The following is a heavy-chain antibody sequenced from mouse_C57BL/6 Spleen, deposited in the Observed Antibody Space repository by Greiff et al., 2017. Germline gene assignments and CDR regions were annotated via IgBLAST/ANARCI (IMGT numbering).Heavy chain of an antibody. CDR1: GFNIKDDY. J-gene: IGHJ2*01. CDR3: TRDYDGSRDDY. D-gene: IGHD1-1*01. Sequence: VQLQQSGAELVRPGASVKLSCTASGFNIKDDYMHWVKQRPEQGLEWIGWIDPENGDTEYASKFQGKATITADTSSNTAYLQLSSLTSEDTAVYYCTRDYDGSRDDYWGQGTTLTVSS. CDR2: IDPENGDT. V-gene: IGHV14-4*01.